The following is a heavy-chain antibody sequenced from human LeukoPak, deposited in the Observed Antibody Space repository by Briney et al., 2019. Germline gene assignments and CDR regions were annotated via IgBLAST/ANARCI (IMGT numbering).Heavy chain of an antibody. CDR1: GGSFSGYS. Sequence: SETLSLTCTVYGGSFSGYSWNWIRQLPGKGLQWIGNINPSGSTNYNPSLKSRVTMSVDTSKNQFSLNLSSVTAADTAVYYCTRMVVRRSYYYNGMDVWGQGTTVIVSS. CDR3: TRMVVRRSYYYNGMDV. J-gene: IGHJ6*02. V-gene: IGHV4-34*01. CDR2: INPSGST. D-gene: IGHD2-15*01.